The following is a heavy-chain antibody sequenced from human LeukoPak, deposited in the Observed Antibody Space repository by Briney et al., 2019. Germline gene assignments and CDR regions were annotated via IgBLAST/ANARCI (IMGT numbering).Heavy chain of an antibody. J-gene: IGHJ4*02. D-gene: IGHD4-23*01. V-gene: IGHV4-39*07. CDR3: ARTYGGNSLDY. CDR1: GGSISTSNYY. Sequence: SETLSLTCTVSGGSISTSNYYWSWIRQPPGKGLEWIGEINHSGSTNYNPSLKSRVTISVDTSRNQFSLKLSSVTAADTAVYYCARTYGGNSLDYWGQGTLVTVSS. CDR2: INHSGST.